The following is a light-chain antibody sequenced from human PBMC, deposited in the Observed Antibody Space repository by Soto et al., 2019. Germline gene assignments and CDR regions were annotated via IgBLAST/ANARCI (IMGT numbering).Light chain of an antibody. CDR1: QSVSSD. CDR3: QHYQNWHT. J-gene: IGKJ4*01. V-gene: IGKV3-15*01. Sequence: ELVMTQSPATLSVSPGERATLSCRVSQSVSSDLAWYQQKPGQAPRLLMYGASARAAGIPARFSGSWSGTEFTLTINSLQSEDSAVYYCQHYQNWHTFGGGTKVEIK. CDR2: GAS.